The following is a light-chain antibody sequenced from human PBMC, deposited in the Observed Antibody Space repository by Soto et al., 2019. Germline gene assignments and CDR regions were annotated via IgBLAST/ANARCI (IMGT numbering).Light chain of an antibody. CDR1: EPISNNY. V-gene: IGKV3D-20*01. J-gene: IGKJ2*01. Sequence: EIVLTQSPATLSLSPGERATLFCWASEPISNNYVAWYQQQSGLAPSLLIYDTSIRAAGIPDRFRGSGSATDFTLTISRLEPEDFAVYYCQQYGNLPPNTFGQGTKLEIK. CDR2: DTS. CDR3: QQYGNLPPNT.